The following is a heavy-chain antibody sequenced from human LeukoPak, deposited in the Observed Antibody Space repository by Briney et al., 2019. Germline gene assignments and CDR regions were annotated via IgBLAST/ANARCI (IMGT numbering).Heavy chain of an antibody. CDR3: SGENGAFAPFGY. J-gene: IGHJ4*02. V-gene: IGHV4-4*02. CDR1: GGSMSNTNW. Sequence: SETLSLTCGVSGGSMSNTNWWSWVRQPPGQGLEWIGEISLSGLTNYNPSLKSRVTVSLDKSKNHLSLNLTYVTAADTAVYYCSGENGAFAPFGYWGQGTLVTVPS. CDR2: ISLSGLT. D-gene: IGHD2-8*01.